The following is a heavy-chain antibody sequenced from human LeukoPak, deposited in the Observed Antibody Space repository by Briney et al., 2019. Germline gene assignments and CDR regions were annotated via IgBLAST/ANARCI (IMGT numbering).Heavy chain of an antibody. J-gene: IGHJ4*02. Sequence: GGSLRLSCAASGFTFSTYAMTWVRQAPGKGLEWVSGISGTDGKTSYADSVKGRFTISRDNSKNTLYLQMNSLRAEDTAVYYCARGPSGYHNTGGQGTLVTVSS. V-gene: IGHV3-23*01. CDR1: GFTFSTYA. CDR3: ARGPSGYHNT. CDR2: ISGTDGKT. D-gene: IGHD5-12*01.